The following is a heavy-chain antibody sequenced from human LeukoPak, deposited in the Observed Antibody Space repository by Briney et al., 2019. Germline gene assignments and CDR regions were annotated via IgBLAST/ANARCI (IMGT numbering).Heavy chain of an antibody. D-gene: IGHD1-26*01. CDR2: IYSGGGT. J-gene: IGHJ6*03. CDR3: ARAKGKPRSWALDYMDV. Sequence: GGSLRLSCAASGFTVSSNYMSWVRQAPGKGLEWVSVIYSGGGTYYADSVKGRFTISRDNSKNTLYLQMNSLRAEDTAVYYCARAKGKPRSWALDYMDVWGKGTTVTVSS. V-gene: IGHV3-66*02. CDR1: GFTVSSNY.